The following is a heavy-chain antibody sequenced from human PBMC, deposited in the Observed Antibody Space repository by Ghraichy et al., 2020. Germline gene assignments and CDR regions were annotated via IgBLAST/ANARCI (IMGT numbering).Heavy chain of an antibody. CDR1: GFSLSTSGVG. D-gene: IGHD6-19*01. CDR2: IYWDDDK. V-gene: IGHV2-5*02. CDR3: AHRGSGWTFGDYYFDY. J-gene: IGHJ4*02. Sequence: SGPTLVKPTQTLTLTCTFSGFSLSTSGVGVGWIRQPPGKALEWLALIYWDDDKRYSPSLKSRLTITKDTSKNQVVLTMTNMDPVDTATYYCAHRGSGWTFGDYYFDYWGQGTLVTVSS.